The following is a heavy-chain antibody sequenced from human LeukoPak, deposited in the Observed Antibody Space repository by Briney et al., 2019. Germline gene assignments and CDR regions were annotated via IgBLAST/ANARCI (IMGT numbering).Heavy chain of an antibody. CDR3: AGRGSSGPKDPFDY. V-gene: IGHV4-34*01. Sequence: SETLSLTCAVYGGSFGGYYWSWIRQPPGKGLEWIGSIYYSGSTYYNPSLKSRVTISVDTSKNQFSLKLSSVTAADTAVYYCAGRGSSGPKDPFDYWGQGTLVTVSS. CDR2: IYYSGST. D-gene: IGHD3-22*01. CDR1: GGSFGGYY. J-gene: IGHJ4*02.